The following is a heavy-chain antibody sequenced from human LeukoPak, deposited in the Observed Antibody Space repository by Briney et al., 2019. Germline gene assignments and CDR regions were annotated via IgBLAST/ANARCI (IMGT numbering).Heavy chain of an antibody. D-gene: IGHD2-21*01. CDR1: GYTFTSYY. CDR3: ASLSFGGGDEEADAFDI. V-gene: IGHV1-46*01. Sequence: ASVKVSCTASGYTFTSYYMHWVRQAPGQGLEWMGIINPSGGSTSYAQKFQGRVTMTRDTSTSTVYMELSSLRSEDTAVYYCASLSFGGGDEEADAFDIWGQGTMVTVSS. CDR2: INPSGGST. J-gene: IGHJ3*02.